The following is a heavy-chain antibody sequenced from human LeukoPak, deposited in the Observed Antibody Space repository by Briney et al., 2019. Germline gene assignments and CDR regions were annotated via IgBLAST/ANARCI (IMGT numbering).Heavy chain of an antibody. Sequence: PSETLSLTCTVSGGSISSGDYYWSWIRQPPGKGLEWIGYIYYSGSTYYNPSLKSRVTMSVDTSKNQFSLKLSSVTAADTAIYYCARGQFWSGYSIWGQGTLVTVSS. D-gene: IGHD3-3*02. J-gene: IGHJ4*02. CDR2: IYYSGST. CDR1: GGSISSGDYY. CDR3: ARGQFWSGYSI. V-gene: IGHV4-30-4*08.